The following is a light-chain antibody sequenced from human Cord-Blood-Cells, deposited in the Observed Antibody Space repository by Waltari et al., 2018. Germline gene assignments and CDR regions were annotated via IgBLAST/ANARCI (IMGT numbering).Light chain of an antibody. V-gene: IGLV2-8*01. CDR2: EVS. CDR3: SSYAGSNKVV. J-gene: IGLJ2*01. CDR1: SRDVGGFNY. Sequence: QSALTQPPPASGYPGQSVTILCTGTSRDVGGFNYVSWYQQHPGKAPKLLIYEVSKRPSGVPDRFSGSKSGNTASLTVSGLQGEDEADYYCSSYAGSNKVVFGGGTKLTVL.